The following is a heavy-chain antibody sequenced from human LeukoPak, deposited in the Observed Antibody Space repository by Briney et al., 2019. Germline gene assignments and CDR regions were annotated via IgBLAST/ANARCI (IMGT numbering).Heavy chain of an antibody. V-gene: IGHV3-48*03. D-gene: IGHD6-13*01. J-gene: IGHJ4*02. Sequence: GGSLRLSCAASGFTFSSYEMNWVRQAPGKGLEWVSYISSSGSTIYYADSVKGRFTISRDNAKNSLYLQMNSLRAEDTAVYYCAREGGYSGSLLDYWGQGTLVTVSS. CDR3: AREGGYSGSLLDY. CDR2: ISSSGSTI. CDR1: GFTFSSYE.